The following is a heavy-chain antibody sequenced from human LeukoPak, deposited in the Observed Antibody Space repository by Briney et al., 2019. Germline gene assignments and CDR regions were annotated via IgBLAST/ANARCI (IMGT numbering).Heavy chain of an antibody. Sequence: SETLSLTCTVSGGSISSYYWSWIRQPPGKGLEWIGSIYYSGSTYYNPSLKSRVTISVDTSKNQFSLKLSSVTAADTAVYYCARALRDGYNYYFDYWGQGTLVTVSS. J-gene: IGHJ4*02. D-gene: IGHD5-24*01. CDR2: IYYSGST. V-gene: IGHV4-59*05. CDR3: ARALRDGYNYYFDY. CDR1: GGSISSYY.